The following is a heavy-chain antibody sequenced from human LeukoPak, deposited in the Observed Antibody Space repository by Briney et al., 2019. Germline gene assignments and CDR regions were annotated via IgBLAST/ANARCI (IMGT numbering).Heavy chain of an antibody. J-gene: IGHJ4*02. Sequence: SETLSLTCTVSGGSISSGSYYWSWIRQPAGKGLEWIGRIYTSGSTNYNPSLKSRVTISVDTSKNQFSLKLSSVTAADTAVYYCAGNSGSYWGVDYWGQGTLVTVSS. CDR3: AGNSGSYWGVDY. D-gene: IGHD1-26*01. V-gene: IGHV4-61*02. CDR1: GGSISSGSYY. CDR2: IYTSGST.